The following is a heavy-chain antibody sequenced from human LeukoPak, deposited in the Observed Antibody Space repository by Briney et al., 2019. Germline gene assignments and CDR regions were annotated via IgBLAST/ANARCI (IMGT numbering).Heavy chain of an antibody. J-gene: IGHJ4*02. D-gene: IGHD3-10*02. CDR1: GFTLSSYW. CDR3: TRDVRAGTLDY. V-gene: IGHV3-7*01. Sequence: PGGSLRLSCAASGFTLSSYWMSWVRQAPGKGPEWVASTNHDGNEKYYGDSVKGRFTISRDNAKDSLYLQMNSLRVDDTAVYYCTRDVRAGTLDYWGQGTLVTVSS. CDR2: TNHDGNEK.